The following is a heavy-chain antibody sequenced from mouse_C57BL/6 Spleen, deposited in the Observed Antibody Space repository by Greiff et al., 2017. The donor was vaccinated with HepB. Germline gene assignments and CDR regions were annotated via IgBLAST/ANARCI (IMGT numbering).Heavy chain of an antibody. D-gene: IGHD3-1*01. Sequence: EVMLVESGGGLVQPGGSLSLSCAASGFTFTDYYMSWVRQPPGKALEWLGFIRNKANGYTTEYSASVKGRFTISRDNSQSILYLQMNALRAEDSATYYCARDRRAYAMDYWGQGTSVTVSS. CDR3: ARDRRAYAMDY. J-gene: IGHJ4*01. CDR1: GFTFTDYY. V-gene: IGHV7-3*01. CDR2: IRNKANGYTT.